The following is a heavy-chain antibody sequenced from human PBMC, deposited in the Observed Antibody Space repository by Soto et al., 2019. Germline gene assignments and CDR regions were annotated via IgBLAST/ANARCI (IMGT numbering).Heavy chain of an antibody. J-gene: IGHJ6*02. V-gene: IGHV1-69*13. Sequence: ASVKVSCKASGGTFSSYAISWVRQAPGQGLEWMGGIIPIFGTANYAQKFQGRVTITADESTSTAYMELSSLRSEDTAVYYCARGSRPRDYYYYGMDVWGQGTTVTVS. CDR3: ARGSRPRDYYYYGMDV. CDR2: IIPIFGTA. CDR1: GGTFSSYA.